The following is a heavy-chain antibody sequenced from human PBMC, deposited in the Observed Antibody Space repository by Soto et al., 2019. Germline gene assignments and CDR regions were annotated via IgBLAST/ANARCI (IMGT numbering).Heavy chain of an antibody. CDR2: MNTDGSRK. J-gene: IGHJ4*02. Sequence: EVQLVESGGGLVQPGGSLRLSCAASGFTFSVYWMHWVRQAPGKGLVWVSRMNTDGSRKNYADSAKGRFTISRDDANRTLYLQMNNLSAEDTAVFYCVRGEGDQYDGQGYLGRHWGQGPLVTVSS. CDR1: GFTFSVYW. V-gene: IGHV3-74*01. D-gene: IGHD3-16*01. CDR3: VRGEGDQYDGQGYLGRH.